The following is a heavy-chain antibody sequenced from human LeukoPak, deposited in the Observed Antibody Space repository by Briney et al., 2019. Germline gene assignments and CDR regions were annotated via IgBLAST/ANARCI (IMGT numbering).Heavy chain of an antibody. D-gene: IGHD4-17*01. CDR2: INHSGYT. CDR3: TRMTTGHDY. CDR1: GVSFDDYY. V-gene: IGHV4-34*01. Sequence: PSETLSLTCAVSGVSFDDYYWAWVRQTPGKGLEWIGEINHSGYTNDSPSLKSRVTLSIDTSRKQFSLNLRSVTVADAGTYYCTRMTTGHDYWGQGTLFTVSS. J-gene: IGHJ4*02.